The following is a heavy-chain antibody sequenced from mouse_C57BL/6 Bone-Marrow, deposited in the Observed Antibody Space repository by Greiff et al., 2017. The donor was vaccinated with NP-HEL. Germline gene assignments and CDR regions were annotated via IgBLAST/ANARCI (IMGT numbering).Heavy chain of an antibody. CDR1: GYTFTSYW. CDR2: IDPSDSYT. CDR3: AREIHLGFAY. V-gene: IGHV1-50*01. J-gene: IGHJ3*01. Sequence: QVHVKQSGAELVKPGASVKLSCKASGYTFTSYWMQWVKQRPGQGLEWIGEIDPSDSYTNYNQKFKGKATLTVDTSSSTAYMQLSSLTSEDSAVYYCAREIHLGFAYWGQGTLVTVSA.